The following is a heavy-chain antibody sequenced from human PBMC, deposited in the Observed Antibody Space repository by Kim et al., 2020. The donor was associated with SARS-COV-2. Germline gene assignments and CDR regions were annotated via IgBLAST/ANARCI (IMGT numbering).Heavy chain of an antibody. Sequence: SVKVSCKASGGTFSSYAISWVRQAPGQGLEWMGGIIPIFGTANYAQKFQGRVTITADESTSTAYMELSSLRSEDTAVYYCARDRGFREWELLHWGQGTLVTVSS. V-gene: IGHV1-69*13. CDR3: ARDRGFREWELLH. J-gene: IGHJ4*02. CDR1: GGTFSSYA. CDR2: IIPIFGTA. D-gene: IGHD1-26*01.